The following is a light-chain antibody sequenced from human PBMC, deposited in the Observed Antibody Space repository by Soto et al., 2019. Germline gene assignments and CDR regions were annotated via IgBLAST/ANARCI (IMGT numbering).Light chain of an antibody. CDR3: TSYTSSSTWV. Sequence: QSALTQPPSVSGSPGQSVTISCTGTSSDVGIYNRVSWYQQPPGTAPKLMIYEVSDRPSGVPDRFSGSKSGNTASLTISGLQAEDEADNYCTSYTSSSTWVFGGGTKLTVL. V-gene: IGLV2-18*02. CDR2: EVS. CDR1: SSDVGIYNR. J-gene: IGLJ3*02.